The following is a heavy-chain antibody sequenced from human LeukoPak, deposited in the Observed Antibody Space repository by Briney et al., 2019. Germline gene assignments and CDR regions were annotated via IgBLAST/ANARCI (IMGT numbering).Heavy chain of an antibody. CDR1: GFTFSKAW. D-gene: IGHD4-17*01. J-gene: IGHJ4*02. Sequence: GGSLRLSCAASGFTFSKAWMNWVRQVPGKGLEWVGRIRSKTDGGTTEYSAPVKGRFSISRDDSKDTLYLQMNRLKTEDTAVYYCNPTTVNAGAFWGQGTLVTVSS. CDR3: NPTTVNAGAF. CDR2: IRSKTDGGTT. V-gene: IGHV3-15*01.